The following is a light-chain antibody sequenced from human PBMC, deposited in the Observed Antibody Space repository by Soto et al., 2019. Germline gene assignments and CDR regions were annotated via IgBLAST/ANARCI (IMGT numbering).Light chain of an antibody. CDR3: SSYTSSSTHWV. J-gene: IGLJ3*02. CDR2: DVS. Sequence: QSALTQPASVSGSPGQSITISCTGTSSDVGGYNYVSWYQQHPGKAPKLMIYDVSNRPSGVSNRFSGSESGNTASLTISGLQAEDEADYYCSSYTSSSTHWVFGGGTKVTVL. V-gene: IGLV2-14*01. CDR1: SSDVGGYNY.